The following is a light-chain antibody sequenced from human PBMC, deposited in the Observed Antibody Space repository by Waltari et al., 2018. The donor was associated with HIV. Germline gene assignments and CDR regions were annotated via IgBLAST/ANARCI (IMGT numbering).Light chain of an antibody. CDR2: AAS. V-gene: IGKV1-6*01. CDR1: QGIGND. Sequence: AIQMTPSPSSLSAPVGDRVTITCRACQGIGNDLGWYQQKSGKAPKVLIYAASSLQSGVSSRFSGSRSGTDFTLTISSLQPEDSATYYCLQDGSFPLTFGPGTKVDV. J-gene: IGKJ3*01. CDR3: LQDGSFPLT.